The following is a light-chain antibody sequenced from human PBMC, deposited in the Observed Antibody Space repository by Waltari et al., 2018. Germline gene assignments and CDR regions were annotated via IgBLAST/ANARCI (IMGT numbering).Light chain of an antibody. CDR1: GTDVAVYNF. CDR2: DVT. J-gene: IGLJ2*01. Sequence: QSALTQPASVSGSPGQSITISCPGTGTDVAVYNFFSWYQQHPGKAPKLLIYDVTKRPSGVSNRFSGSRSGNTASLTISGLQAEDEAAYYCCSYVGSRSVVFGGGTKVTVL. V-gene: IGLV2-23*02. CDR3: CSYVGSRSVV.